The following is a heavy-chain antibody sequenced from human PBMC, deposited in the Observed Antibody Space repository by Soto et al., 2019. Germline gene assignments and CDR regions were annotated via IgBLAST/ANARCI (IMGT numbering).Heavy chain of an antibody. D-gene: IGHD2-15*01. J-gene: IGHJ4*02. CDR2: IDPSDSYT. CDR3: ARSYCSGGSCYDY. Sequence: GESLTIYCTCAGYSFTRYWISWVRQMPGKGLEWMGRIDPSDSYTNYSPSFQGHVTISADKSISTAYLQWSSLKASDTAMYYCARSYCSGGSCYDYWGQGTLVPVSS. V-gene: IGHV5-10-1*01. CDR1: GYSFTRYW.